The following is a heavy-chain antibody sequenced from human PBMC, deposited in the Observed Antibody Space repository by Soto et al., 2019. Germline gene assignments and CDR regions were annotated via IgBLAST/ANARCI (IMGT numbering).Heavy chain of an antibody. CDR2: ISAYNGNT. CDR3: ARGDSPHSIAARRSNCLDP. Sequence: ASVKVSCKASGYTFTSYGIIWVRQAPGQGLEWMGWISAYNGNTNYAQKLQGRVTMTTDTSTSTAYMELRSLRSDDTAVYYCARGDSPHSIAARRSNCLDPWGQGTLVTVSS. J-gene: IGHJ5*02. D-gene: IGHD6-6*01. CDR1: GYTFTSYG. V-gene: IGHV1-18*01.